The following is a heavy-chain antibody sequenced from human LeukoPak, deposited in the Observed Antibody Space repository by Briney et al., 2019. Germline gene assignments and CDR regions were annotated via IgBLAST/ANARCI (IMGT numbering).Heavy chain of an antibody. Sequence: GGSLRLSCAASGFTFSSYSMHWVRQAPGKGLEWVSSISTSSSYIYYADSVKGRFTISRDNAKNTLYLQMNSLRAEDTAVYYCARSFYYYDSSGYPKSWGQGTLVIVSS. CDR1: GFTFSSYS. CDR2: ISTSSSYI. J-gene: IGHJ4*02. CDR3: ARSFYYYDSSGYPKS. D-gene: IGHD3-22*01. V-gene: IGHV3-21*01.